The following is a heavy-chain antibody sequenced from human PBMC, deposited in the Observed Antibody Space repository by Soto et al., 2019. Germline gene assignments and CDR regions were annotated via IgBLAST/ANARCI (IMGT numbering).Heavy chain of an antibody. V-gene: IGHV4-34*01. Sequence: SETLSLTCAVYGGSFSGYYWSWIRQPPGKGLEWIGEINHSGSTNYNPSLKSRVTISVDTSKNQFSLKLSSVTAADTAVYYCARVQGRYSSGWLNDWGQGTLVTVSS. CDR3: ARVQGRYSSGWLND. D-gene: IGHD6-19*01. CDR2: INHSGST. CDR1: GGSFSGYY. J-gene: IGHJ4*02.